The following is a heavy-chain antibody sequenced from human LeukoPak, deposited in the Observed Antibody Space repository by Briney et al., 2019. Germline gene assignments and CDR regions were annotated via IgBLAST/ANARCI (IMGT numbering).Heavy chain of an antibody. D-gene: IGHD3-10*01. Sequence: GGSLRLSCAASEFTFNRYWMSWVRQAPGKGLEWVANIKHDGSEANYVASVKGRFTISRDNAKNSLSLQMNSLNVDDTGVYFCTRDALFGSGRTHLDFWSQGTLVSVSS. CDR1: EFTFNRYW. V-gene: IGHV3-7*04. CDR3: TRDALFGSGRTHLDF. CDR2: IKHDGSEA. J-gene: IGHJ4*02.